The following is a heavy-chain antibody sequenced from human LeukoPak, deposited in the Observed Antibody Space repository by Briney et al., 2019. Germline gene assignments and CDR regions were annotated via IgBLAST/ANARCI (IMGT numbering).Heavy chain of an antibody. J-gene: IGHJ3*02. D-gene: IGHD1-26*01. Sequence: PGGSLRLSCAASGFTFSGSAMHWVRQASGKGLEWVGRIRSKANIYATAYAASVKGRFTISRDDSKNTTYLQMNSLRAEDTAVYYCARDPQSGSYFANDAFDIWGQGTMVTVSS. CDR1: GFTFSGSA. CDR2: IRSKANIYAT. V-gene: IGHV3-73*01. CDR3: ARDPQSGSYFANDAFDI.